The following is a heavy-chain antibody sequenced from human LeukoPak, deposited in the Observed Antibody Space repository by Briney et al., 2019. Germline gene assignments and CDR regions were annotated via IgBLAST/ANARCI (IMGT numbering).Heavy chain of an antibody. Sequence: PSETLSHTCAVYGGSFSGYYWSWIRQPPGKGLEWIGEINHSGSTNYNPSLKSRVTISVDTSKNQFSLKLSSVTAADTAVYYCASGYDSSGYSLDYWGQGTLVTVSS. CDR2: INHSGST. D-gene: IGHD3-22*01. CDR3: ASGYDSSGYSLDY. CDR1: GGSFSGYY. J-gene: IGHJ4*02. V-gene: IGHV4-34*01.